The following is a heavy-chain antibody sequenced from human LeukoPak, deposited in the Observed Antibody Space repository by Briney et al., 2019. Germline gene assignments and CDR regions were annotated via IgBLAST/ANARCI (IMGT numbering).Heavy chain of an antibody. Sequence: SETLSLTCTVSGGSISSYYWSWIRQPPGKGLEWIGNIYYSGSTNYNPSLKSRVTISVDTSKNQFSLKLSSVTAADTAVYYCARARSYGSGSSYYMDVWGKGTTVTISS. CDR1: GGSISSYY. CDR3: ARARSYGSGSSYYMDV. CDR2: IYYSGST. V-gene: IGHV4-59*01. J-gene: IGHJ6*03. D-gene: IGHD3-10*01.